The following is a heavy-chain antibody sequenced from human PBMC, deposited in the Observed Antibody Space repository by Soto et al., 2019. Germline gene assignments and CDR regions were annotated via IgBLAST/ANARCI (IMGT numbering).Heavy chain of an antibody. D-gene: IGHD1-1*01. J-gene: IGHJ3*02. Sequence: PSQTLSFTCAISGDSVSSNSAAWNWIRQSPSRDLKWLGRTYYRSKWYNDYTVSVKSRITINPDTSKNQFSLQLNSVTPEDTAVYYCARDSSDWTHAFDIWGQGTMVTVSS. V-gene: IGHV6-1*01. CDR1: GDSVSSNSAA. CDR3: ARDSSDWTHAFDI. CDR2: TYYRSKWYN.